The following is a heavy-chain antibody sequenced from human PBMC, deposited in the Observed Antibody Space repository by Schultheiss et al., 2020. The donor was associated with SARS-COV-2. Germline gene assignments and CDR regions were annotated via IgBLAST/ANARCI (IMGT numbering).Heavy chain of an antibody. D-gene: IGHD3-22*01. CDR2: IYYSGST. CDR1: GGSISSGGYY. V-gene: IGHV4-31*01. CDR3: ARVYDIHAFDI. Sequence: SETLSLTCTVSGGSISSGGYYWSWIRQHPGKGLEWIWYIYYSGSTYYNPSLKSLVTISVDTSKNQFSLKLSSVTAADTAVYYCARVYDIHAFDIWGQGTMVTVSS. J-gene: IGHJ3*02.